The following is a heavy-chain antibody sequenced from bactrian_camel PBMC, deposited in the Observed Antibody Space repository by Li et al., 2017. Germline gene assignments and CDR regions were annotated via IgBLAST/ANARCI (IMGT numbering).Heavy chain of an antibody. Sequence: HVQLVESGGSSVQAGGSLRLSCVASGYIYSSYCMGWFRQAPGKEIEWISSISRSGGTDYYAPSVEGRFTTSRDNAKNTLYLQLNSLKTEDTAIYYCANSPYSATGANWGQGTQVTVS. CDR3: ANSPYSATGAN. CDR1: GYIYSSYC. J-gene: IGHJ4*01. CDR2: ISRSGGTD. D-gene: IGHD4*01. V-gene: IGHV3S1*01.